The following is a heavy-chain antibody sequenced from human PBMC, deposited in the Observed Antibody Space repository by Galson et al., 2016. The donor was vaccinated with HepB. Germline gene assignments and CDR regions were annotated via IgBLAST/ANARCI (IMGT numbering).Heavy chain of an antibody. J-gene: IGHJ5*02. V-gene: IGHV5-51*01. CDR3: ARRLGLESGKWFDP. CDR1: GYIFTNYW. Sequence: QSGAEVKKPGESLKISCKGSGYIFTNYWIDWVRQMPGKGLEWMGTVFPGDSEARYSPSFEGQVVFSVDTSYNIAHLQWSSLKASDTAMYYCARRLGLESGKWFDPWGQGTLVTVSS. CDR2: VFPGDSEA.